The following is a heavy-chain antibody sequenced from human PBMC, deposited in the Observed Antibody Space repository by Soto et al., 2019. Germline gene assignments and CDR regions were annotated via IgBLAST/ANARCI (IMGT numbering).Heavy chain of an antibody. Sequence: QVKLVQSGAEVKKPVSSVKFSCKASGGTFSSYAISWVRQAPGQGLEWMGWIIPIFGTANCAKKFQGRVTINADEYTSTAYMELSSLRSDDTAVYYCARFTATDYGGSRMDAFDIWGQGTMVTVSS. CDR2: IIPIFGTA. J-gene: IGHJ3*02. CDR3: ARFTATDYGGSRMDAFDI. D-gene: IGHD4-17*01. CDR1: GGTFSSYA. V-gene: IGHV1-69*01.